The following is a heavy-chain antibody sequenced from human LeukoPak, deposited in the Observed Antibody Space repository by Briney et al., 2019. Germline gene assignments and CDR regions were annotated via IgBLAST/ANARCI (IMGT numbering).Heavy chain of an antibody. Sequence: GQSLRLSCAASGFTFNTYGMHWIRQAPGKGLEWVALISYDGSNNYYADSVKGRFTISRDNSKNTLYLLMNTLRAEDTAVYYCGGDYYASGKGFVEFWGQGTLVTVSS. CDR2: ISYDGSNN. CDR1: GFTFNTYG. V-gene: IGHV3-33*01. D-gene: IGHD3-10*01. J-gene: IGHJ4*02. CDR3: GGDYYASGKGFVEF.